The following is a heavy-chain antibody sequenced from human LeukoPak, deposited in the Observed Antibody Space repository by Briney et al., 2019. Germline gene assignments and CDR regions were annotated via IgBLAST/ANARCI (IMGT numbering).Heavy chain of an antibody. J-gene: IGHJ4*02. CDR1: GGSLSTGGFY. D-gene: IGHD2-15*01. V-gene: IGHV4-31*03. CDR3: ARASSLSLTLDY. CDR2: IHYTENT. Sequence: SSETLSLTCTVSGGSLSTGGFYWSWIRQHPGKGLEWIGYIHYTENTYYNPSLKSRIVISIDTSKNQFSLKLNSVTVADTAMYYCARASSLSLTLDYWGQGTLVTVSS.